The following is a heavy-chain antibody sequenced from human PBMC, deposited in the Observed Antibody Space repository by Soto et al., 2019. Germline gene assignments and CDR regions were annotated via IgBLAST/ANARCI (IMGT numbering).Heavy chain of an antibody. V-gene: IGHV3-23*01. D-gene: IGHD1-26*01. J-gene: IGHJ5*02. CDR1: GYIFSTYA. Sequence: EVQLLESGGGLVQPGGSLRLSCAASGYIFSTYALTWVRQAPGKGLEWVSGISASSGSSAYYADFVKGRFTISRDNSKNTMYLQMSSLKVEDTAVYYCARVGLWYSGSFGPWGQGTLVNVSS. CDR3: ARVGLWYSGSFGP. CDR2: ISASSGSSA.